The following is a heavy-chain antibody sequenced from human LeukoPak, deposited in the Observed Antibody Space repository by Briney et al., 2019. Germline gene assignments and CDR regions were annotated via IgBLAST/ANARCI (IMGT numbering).Heavy chain of an antibody. D-gene: IGHD3-3*01. CDR3: ARVPLYYDFWSGYYSRTDAFDI. Sequence: PSETLSLTCAVYGGSFSGYYWSWIRQPPGKGLEWIGEINHSGSTNYNPSLKSRVTISVDTSKNQFSLKLSSVTAADTAVYYCARVPLYYDFWSGYYSRTDAFDIWGQGTMVTVSS. V-gene: IGHV4-34*01. CDR2: INHSGST. CDR1: GGSFSGYY. J-gene: IGHJ3*02.